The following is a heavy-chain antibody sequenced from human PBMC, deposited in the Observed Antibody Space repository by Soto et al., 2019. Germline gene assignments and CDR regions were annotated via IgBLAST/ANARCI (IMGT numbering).Heavy chain of an antibody. D-gene: IGHD4-4*01. Sequence: QVQLQESGPGLVKPSQTLSLTCTVSGGSISSGNYYWTWIRQHPGKGLEWIAYIYYSGTTYYNPSLKSRVTISADTSRNQCSLKLNPVTAADTAVYYCARGPVYSNSAYFDFWGQGTQVTVSS. V-gene: IGHV4-31*03. CDR1: GGSISSGNYY. CDR3: ARGPVYSNSAYFDF. CDR2: IYYSGTT. J-gene: IGHJ4*02.